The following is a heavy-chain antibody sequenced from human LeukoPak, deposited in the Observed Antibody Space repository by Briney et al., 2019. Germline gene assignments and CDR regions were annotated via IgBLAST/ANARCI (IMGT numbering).Heavy chain of an antibody. J-gene: IGHJ6*02. Sequence: PSETLSLTCTVSGGSISSGDYYWSWIRQPPGKGLEWIGYIYYSGSTYYNPSLKSRVTISVDTSKNQFSLKLSSVTAADTAVYYCARNLYDFWSGYGMDVWGQGTTVTVSS. V-gene: IGHV4-30-4*01. CDR3: ARNLYDFWSGYGMDV. CDR2: IYYSGST. CDR1: GGSISSGDYY. D-gene: IGHD3-3*01.